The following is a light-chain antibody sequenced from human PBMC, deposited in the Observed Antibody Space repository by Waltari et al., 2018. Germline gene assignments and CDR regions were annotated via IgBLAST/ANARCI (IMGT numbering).Light chain of an antibody. CDR2: GPF. Sequence: EIVLTQSPGTLSLSPGETATLSCRANQRVSSNYFALYQQKAGQSPRLLIYGPFNRASGVPDRFRGRVSGAEFNLTISRLEPEDFAVYYCQQYGTPQGYIFGQGTKVDI. V-gene: IGKV3-20*01. CDR1: QRVSSNY. CDR3: QQYGTPQGYI. J-gene: IGKJ2*01.